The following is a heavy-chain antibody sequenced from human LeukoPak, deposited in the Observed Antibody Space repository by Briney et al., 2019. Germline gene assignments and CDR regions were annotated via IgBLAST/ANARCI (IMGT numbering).Heavy chain of an antibody. Sequence: GGSLRLSCAASGFTFSDYYMSWIRQAPGKGLEWVSGISWNSGSIGYADSVKGRFTISRDNAKNSLYLQMNSLRAEDTALYYCAKAREQQPNYFDYWGQGTLVTVSS. D-gene: IGHD6-13*01. CDR3: AKAREQQPNYFDY. CDR1: GFTFSDYY. CDR2: ISWNSGSI. V-gene: IGHV3-9*01. J-gene: IGHJ4*02.